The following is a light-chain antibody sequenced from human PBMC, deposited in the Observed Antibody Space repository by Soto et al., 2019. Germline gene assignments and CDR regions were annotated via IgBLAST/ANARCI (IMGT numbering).Light chain of an antibody. CDR2: GAS. Sequence: EIVLKQYPATVSLSPGESTTLSSRAIESVSSSYLAWYQQKPGQAPRFLIYGASTRATGIPDRFSGGGSGTDFTLTICSLEPEDFAVYYCQQRSNWPLITCGQGTRLEIK. J-gene: IGKJ5*01. V-gene: IGKV3D-20*02. CDR3: QQRSNWPLIT. CDR1: ESVSSSY.